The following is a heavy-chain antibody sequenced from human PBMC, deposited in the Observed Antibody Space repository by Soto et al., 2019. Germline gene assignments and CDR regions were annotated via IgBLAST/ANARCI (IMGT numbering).Heavy chain of an antibody. V-gene: IGHV1-2*02. D-gene: IGHD1-26*01. CDR2: IDPKNGGT. CDR1: GYTVTDYY. J-gene: IGHJ4*02. Sequence: QVQLVQSGTEVKKPGASVKVSCKASGYTVTDYYIHWVRQAPGQGLEWMGWIDPKNGGTIYAQKFQDRVTMTRDTSIGTAYMDLSRLTSDETALYYCARDDYGIYPYWGQGTLVTVSS. CDR3: ARDDYGIYPY.